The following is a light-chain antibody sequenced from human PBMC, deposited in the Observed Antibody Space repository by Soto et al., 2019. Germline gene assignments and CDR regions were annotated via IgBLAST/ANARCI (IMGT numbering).Light chain of an antibody. CDR2: EVS. Sequence: QSVLTQPPSASGSPGQSVTISCTGTSSDVGGYNYVSWYQQYPGKAPTLMIYEVSKRPSGVPDRFSGSKSGNTASLTVSGLQAEDEADYYCSSYGGSNNVLFGGGTQQTVL. V-gene: IGLV2-8*01. J-gene: IGLJ2*01. CDR1: SSDVGGYNY. CDR3: SSYGGSNNVL.